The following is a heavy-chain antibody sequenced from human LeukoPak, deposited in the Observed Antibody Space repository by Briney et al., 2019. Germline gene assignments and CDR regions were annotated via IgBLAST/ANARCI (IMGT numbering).Heavy chain of an antibody. CDR2: IRYDGTNK. J-gene: IGHJ6*03. Sequence: GGSLRLSCAASGLTFSNYGMHWVRQVPGKGLEWVAFIRYDGTNKYDADSVKGRFTISRDNAKNSLYLQMNSLRAEDTAVYYCAREFPEPMYGHYYYYMDVWGKGTTVTVSS. CDR3: AREFPEPMYGHYYYYMDV. CDR1: GLTFSNYG. D-gene: IGHD1-14*01. V-gene: IGHV3-30*02.